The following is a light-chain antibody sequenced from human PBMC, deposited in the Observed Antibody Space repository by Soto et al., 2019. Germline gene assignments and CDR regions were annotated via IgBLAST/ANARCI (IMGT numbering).Light chain of an antibody. CDR2: DAS. CDR1: QSISSD. V-gene: IGKV1-39*01. Sequence: DIQMTQSPSPLSASVGDRVYITCLTSQSISSDLTWYQAKPGKAPKLLIYDASSLESGVPSRFSGSGSGTDFTLTINSLQPEDSATYYYQQSYSTPPFTFGPGTRVDI. CDR3: QQSYSTPPFT. J-gene: IGKJ3*01.